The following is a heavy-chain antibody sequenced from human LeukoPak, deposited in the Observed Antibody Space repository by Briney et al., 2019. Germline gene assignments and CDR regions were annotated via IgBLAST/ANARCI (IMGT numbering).Heavy chain of an antibody. J-gene: IGHJ4*02. D-gene: IGHD2-2*01. V-gene: IGHV5-51*03. CDR2: IFPGDSNI. Sequence: GEPLKISFRASGYSFSNYWVGWVRQIPGKGMECMGIIFPGDSNIRYNPSFQGQATMSVDRSTNTAYLQWSSLKASDSAMYYCARDHYCYSTSCYFDYWGQGTLVTVSS. CDR1: GYSFSNYW. CDR3: ARDHYCYSTSCYFDY.